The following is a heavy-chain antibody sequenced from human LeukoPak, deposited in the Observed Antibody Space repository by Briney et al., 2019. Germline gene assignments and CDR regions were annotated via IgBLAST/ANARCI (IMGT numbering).Heavy chain of an antibody. Sequence: SVKVSCKASGGTFSSYAISWVRQAPGQGLEWSGGIIPIFGTANYAQKVQGRVTITTEESTSTAYMELSSLRSEDTAEYYCARLVIAYCGGDCYSPGAFDIWGQGTMVTVSS. J-gene: IGHJ3*02. CDR1: GGTFSSYA. V-gene: IGHV1-69*05. CDR2: IIPIFGTA. CDR3: ARLVIAYCGGDCYSPGAFDI. D-gene: IGHD2-21*02.